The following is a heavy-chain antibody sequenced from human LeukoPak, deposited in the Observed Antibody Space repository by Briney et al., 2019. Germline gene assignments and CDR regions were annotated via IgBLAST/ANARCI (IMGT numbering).Heavy chain of an antibody. Sequence: SETLSLTCAVYGGSFSGYYWSWIRQSPGKGLEWTGEINHSGSTNYNPSLKSRVTISVDTSKNQFSLKLSSVTAADTAVYYCARGQSQNYYDSSGYPDYWGQGTLVTVSS. CDR1: GGSFSGYY. CDR3: ARGQSQNYYDSSGYPDY. J-gene: IGHJ4*02. D-gene: IGHD3-22*01. V-gene: IGHV4-34*01. CDR2: INHSGST.